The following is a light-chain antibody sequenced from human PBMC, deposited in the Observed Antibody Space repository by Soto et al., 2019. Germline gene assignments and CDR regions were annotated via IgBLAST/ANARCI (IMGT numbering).Light chain of an antibody. CDR3: PQYDSSPLYT. CDR1: QSVSRKY. Sequence: ETVLTQSPGTLSLSPGERATLSCRASQSVSRKYLAWYQQKPGQAPRLLIYGASNRATGIPDRFSGSGSGTNFPLTISRLEPEYFAVYYCPQYDSSPLYTFGQGTKLE. CDR2: GAS. J-gene: IGKJ2*01. V-gene: IGKV3-20*01.